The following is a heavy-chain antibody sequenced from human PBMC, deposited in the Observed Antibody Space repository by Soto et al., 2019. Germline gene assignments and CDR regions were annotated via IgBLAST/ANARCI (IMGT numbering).Heavy chain of an antibody. Sequence: QVQLVQSGAEVKKPGSSVKVSCKASGGTFSSYSISWVRQAPGQGLEWMGGSIPIFRTANYAQKFQGRVTITADESTSRVYMELSSLRSEETAVYYCARGGQHLKASYNSEMDVWGQGSTVTVSS. CDR3: ARGGQHLKASYNSEMDV. CDR1: GGTFSSYS. J-gene: IGHJ6*01. CDR2: SIPIFRTA. D-gene: IGHD6-13*01. V-gene: IGHV1-69*01.